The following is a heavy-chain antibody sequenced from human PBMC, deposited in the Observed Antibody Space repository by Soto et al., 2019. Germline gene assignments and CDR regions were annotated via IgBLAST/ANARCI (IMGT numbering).Heavy chain of an antibody. V-gene: IGHV3-73*01. CDR2: IRSKANSYAT. Sequence: EVQLVESGGGLVQPGGSLKLSCAASGFTFSGSAMHWVRQASGKGLEWVGRIRSKANSYATAYAASVKGRFTISRDYSKNTAYLQMNSLKTEDTAVYYCTTIYDYIWGSYEGFDYWGQGTLVTVSS. CDR1: GFTFSGSA. J-gene: IGHJ4*02. CDR3: TTIYDYIWGSYEGFDY. D-gene: IGHD3-16*01.